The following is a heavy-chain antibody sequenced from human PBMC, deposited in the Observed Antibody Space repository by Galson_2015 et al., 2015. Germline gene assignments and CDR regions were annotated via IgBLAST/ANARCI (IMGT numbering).Heavy chain of an antibody. Sequence: HSGAEVKKPGESLKISCKGSGYSFTSYWIGWVRQMPGKGLEWMGIIYPGDSDTRYSPSFQGQVTISADKSISTAYLQWSSLKASDTAMYYCARSPPPHDYGDYKAPYYFDYWGQGTLVTVSS. CDR2: IYPGDSDT. D-gene: IGHD4-17*01. V-gene: IGHV5-51*01. CDR3: ARSPPPHDYGDYKAPYYFDY. CDR1: GYSFTSYW. J-gene: IGHJ4*02.